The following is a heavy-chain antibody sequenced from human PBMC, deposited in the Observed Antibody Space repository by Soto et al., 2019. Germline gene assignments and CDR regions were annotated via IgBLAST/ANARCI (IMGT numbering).Heavy chain of an antibody. Sequence: QVQLQESGPGLVKPSQTLSLTCTVSGGSISSGGYFWNWIRQHPGKGLEWIGYIYYSGGTYYNPSPXSXXTISVDTSKNQFSLKLSSVTAADTAVYYCARQPSIWGQGTLVTVSS. CDR1: GGSISSGGYF. CDR3: ARQPSI. V-gene: IGHV4-31*03. CDR2: IYYSGGT. J-gene: IGHJ4*02.